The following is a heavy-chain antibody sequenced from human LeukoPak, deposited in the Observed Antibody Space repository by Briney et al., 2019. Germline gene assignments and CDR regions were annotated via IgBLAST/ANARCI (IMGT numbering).Heavy chain of an antibody. CDR2: INPTGIST. D-gene: IGHD2-8*02. CDR1: GYTFTNYY. CDR3: AREESGGYFDY. J-gene: IGHJ4*02. V-gene: IGHV1-46*01. Sequence: ASVKVSCKASGYTFTNYYMHWVRQAPGQGLEWMGLINPTGISTNYAQKFRGRVTMTRDTSTTTVYMELSSLRSEDTAVYYCAREESGGYFDYWDQGTLVTVSS.